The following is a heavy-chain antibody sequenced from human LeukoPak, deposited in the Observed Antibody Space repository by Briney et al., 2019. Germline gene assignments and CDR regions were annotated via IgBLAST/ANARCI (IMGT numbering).Heavy chain of an antibody. V-gene: IGHV1-46*03. CDR3: ARGGIAAAGTQNNWFDP. J-gene: IGHJ5*02. CDR2: INPSGGST. CDR1: GYTFTSYY. D-gene: IGHD6-13*01. Sequence: GASVKVSCKASGYTFTSYYMHWVRQPPGQGLEWMGIINPSGGSTSYAQKFQGRVTMTRDTSTSTVYMELSSLRSEDTAVYYCARGGIAAAGTQNNWFDPWGQGTLVTVSS.